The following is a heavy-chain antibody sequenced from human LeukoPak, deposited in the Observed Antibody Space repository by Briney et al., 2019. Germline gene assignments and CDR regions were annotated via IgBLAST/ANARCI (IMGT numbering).Heavy chain of an antibody. CDR1: GGSISSGSYY. V-gene: IGHV4-61*02. J-gene: IGHJ5*02. CDR3: ARDYNWFDP. Sequence: SETLSLTCTVSGGSISSGSYYWSWIRQPAGKGLEWIGRIYTSGSTNYNPSLKSRATISVDTSKNQFSLKLSSVTAADTAVYYCARDYNWFDPWGQGTLVTVSS. CDR2: IYTSGST.